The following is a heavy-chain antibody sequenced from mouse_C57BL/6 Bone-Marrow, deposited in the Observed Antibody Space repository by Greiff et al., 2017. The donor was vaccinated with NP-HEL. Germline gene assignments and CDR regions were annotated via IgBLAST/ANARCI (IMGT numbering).Heavy chain of an antibody. CDR1: GYSFTSYY. J-gene: IGHJ2*01. CDR3: ARTAYYYGSSPGDY. Sequence: VQVVESGPELVKPGASVKISCKASGYSFTSYYIHWVKQRPGQGLEWIGWIYPGSGNTKYNEKFKGKATLTADTSSSTAYMQLSSLTSEDSAVYYCARTAYYYGSSPGDYWGQGTTLTVSS. D-gene: IGHD1-1*01. V-gene: IGHV1-66*01. CDR2: IYPGSGNT.